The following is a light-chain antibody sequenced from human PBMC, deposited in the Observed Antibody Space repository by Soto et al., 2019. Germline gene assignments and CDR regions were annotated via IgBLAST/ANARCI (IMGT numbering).Light chain of an antibody. Sequence: QLVLTQSPSACASLEASVKLTCSLSSGHSSNAIAWHQQHPEKGPRYLMKVYSDGSHSKGDEIPDRFSGSSSGAERYLTISGLQSEDEADYYCQTWGTGIVVFGGGTKVTVL. CDR3: QTWGTGIVV. J-gene: IGLJ2*01. CDR1: SGHSSNA. CDR2: VYSDGSH. V-gene: IGLV4-69*01.